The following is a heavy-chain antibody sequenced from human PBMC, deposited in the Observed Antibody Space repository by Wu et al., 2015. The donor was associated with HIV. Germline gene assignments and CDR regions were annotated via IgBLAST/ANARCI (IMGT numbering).Heavy chain of an antibody. CDR1: GYTFTDYY. D-gene: IGHD2-15*01. V-gene: IGHV1-2*02. Sequence: QVQLVQSGVEVKKPGASVKVSCRASGYTFTDYYMHWVRQAPGQGLEWMGWINSNNGGTSFAQKFQGRVTMTSDTSISTTYMELSRLRSDDTAVYYCAKALSHGVSPPYVFDIWAKGQWSPSLQ. CDR3: AKALSHGVSPPYVFDI. J-gene: IGHJ3*02. CDR2: INSNNGGT.